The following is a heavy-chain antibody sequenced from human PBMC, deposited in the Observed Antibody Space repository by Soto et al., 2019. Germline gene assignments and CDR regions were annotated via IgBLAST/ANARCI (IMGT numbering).Heavy chain of an antibody. CDR1: GGSISSGGYY. V-gene: IGHV4-31*03. D-gene: IGHD3-9*01. CDR3: ATYDILTGYIDY. J-gene: IGHJ4*02. Sequence: SETLSLTCTVSGGSISSGGYYWSWIRQHPGKGLEWIGYIYYSGSTYYNPSLKSRVTISVDTSKNQFSLKLSSVTAADTTVYYCATYDILTGYIDYWGQGTLVTVSS. CDR2: IYYSGST.